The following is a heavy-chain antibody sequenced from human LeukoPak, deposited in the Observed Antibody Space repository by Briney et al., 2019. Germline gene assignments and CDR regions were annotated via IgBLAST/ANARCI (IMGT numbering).Heavy chain of an antibody. CDR3: ARGTQRWELL. V-gene: IGHV3-48*03. CDR2: ISSSGSTI. CDR1: GFTFSSYE. J-gene: IGHJ4*02. D-gene: IGHD1-26*01. Sequence: GGSLRLSCAASGFTFSSYEMNWVRQAPGKGLEWVSYISSSGSTIYYADSVKGRFTISRDNAKNSLYLQMNSLRAEDTAVYYCARGTQRWELLWGQGTLVTVSS.